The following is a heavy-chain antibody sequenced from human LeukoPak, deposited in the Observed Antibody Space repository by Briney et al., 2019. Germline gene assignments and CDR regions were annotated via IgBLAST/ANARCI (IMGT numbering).Heavy chain of an antibody. Sequence: GASVKVSCKASGYTFTGYYMHWVRQAPGQGLEWMGWINPNSGGTNYAQKFQGRVTMTRDTSISTAYMELSRLRSDDTAVYYCARDYDILTGYYVFDYWGQGTLVTVSS. CDR2: INPNSGGT. J-gene: IGHJ4*02. CDR1: GYTFTGYY. V-gene: IGHV1-2*02. CDR3: ARDYDILTGYYVFDY. D-gene: IGHD3-9*01.